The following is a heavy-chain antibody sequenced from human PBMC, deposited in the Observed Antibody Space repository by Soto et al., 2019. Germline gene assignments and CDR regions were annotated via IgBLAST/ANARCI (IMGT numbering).Heavy chain of an antibody. Sequence: PWWSLRLSCSASVFTFSSYGMHWLRQAPGKGLEWVAVISYDGSNKYYADSVKGRFTISRDNSKNTLYLQMNSLRAEDTAVYYCAKDRGIVVVTWSFDPWGQGTLVTVSS. CDR3: AKDRGIVVVTWSFDP. D-gene: IGHD2-21*02. J-gene: IGHJ5*02. V-gene: IGHV3-30*18. CDR2: ISYDGSNK. CDR1: VFTFSSYG.